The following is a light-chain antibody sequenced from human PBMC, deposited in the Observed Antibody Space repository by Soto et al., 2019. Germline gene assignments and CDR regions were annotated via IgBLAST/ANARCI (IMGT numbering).Light chain of an antibody. CDR1: QSISNH. Sequence: DIQMTQSPSSLSASVEDRVIITCQASQSISNHLNWYQQKPGKAPKLLIYKASSLESGVPSRFSGSGSGTEFILTISSLQPEDFATYYCQQYNTYRWTFGQGTKVDIK. CDR3: QQYNTYRWT. V-gene: IGKV1-5*03. J-gene: IGKJ1*01. CDR2: KAS.